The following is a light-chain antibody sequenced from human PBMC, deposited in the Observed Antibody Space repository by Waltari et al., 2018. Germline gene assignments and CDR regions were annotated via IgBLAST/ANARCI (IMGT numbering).Light chain of an antibody. CDR3: QQYYTSPALT. V-gene: IGKV4-1*01. CDR1: QRVLHRSNMRNH. CDR2: WAA. J-gene: IGKJ4*01. Sequence: DIVMTQSPDSLAVSLGERATINCKSSQRVLHRSNMRNHLAWYQHKRRQPPKLIIYWAATREAGVPGRISGSGSATDFTLTINSLQPEDAAVYYCQQYYTSPALTFGGGTTVEIK.